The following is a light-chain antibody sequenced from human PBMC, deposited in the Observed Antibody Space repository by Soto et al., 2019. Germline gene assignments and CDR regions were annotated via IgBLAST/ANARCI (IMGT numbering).Light chain of an antibody. Sequence: DIQMTQSPSTLSASVGDRVTITCRASQSISSWLAWYQQKPGKAPKLLIYAASSLQSGVPSRFSGSGSGTEFTLSISSLQPDDFATYYCQQHNGYSERMFGQGTKVDIK. V-gene: IGKV1-5*01. CDR2: AAS. CDR3: QQHNGYSERM. J-gene: IGKJ1*01. CDR1: QSISSW.